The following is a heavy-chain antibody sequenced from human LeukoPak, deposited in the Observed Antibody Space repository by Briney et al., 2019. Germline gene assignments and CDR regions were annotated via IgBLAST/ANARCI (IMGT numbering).Heavy chain of an antibody. D-gene: IGHD2/OR15-2a*01. V-gene: IGHV4-30-4*08. J-gene: IGHJ6*03. CDR1: GGSFSGYY. Sequence: SETLSLTCAVYGGSFSGYYWSWIRQPPGKGLEWIGYIYYSGSTYYNPSLKSRVTISVDTSKNQFSLKLSSVTAADTAVYYCAREVIGYYYMDVWGKGTTVTVSS. CDR2: IYYSGST. CDR3: AREVIGYYYMDV.